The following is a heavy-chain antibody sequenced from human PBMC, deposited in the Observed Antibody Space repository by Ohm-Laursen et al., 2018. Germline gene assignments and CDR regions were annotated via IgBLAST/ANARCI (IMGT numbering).Heavy chain of an antibody. J-gene: IGHJ4*02. CDR1: GYTFTSYD. CDR3: ARAPPMEYDSSGYYYAS. D-gene: IGHD3-22*01. Sequence: SVKVSCKVSGYTFTSYDITWVRQASGQGPEWIGWLNPVSGNSNFGQKFRGRVTVTSDTSISTAYMELRSLRSDDTAVYYCARAPPMEYDSSGYYYASWGQGTLVTVSS. CDR2: LNPVSGNS. V-gene: IGHV1-8*01.